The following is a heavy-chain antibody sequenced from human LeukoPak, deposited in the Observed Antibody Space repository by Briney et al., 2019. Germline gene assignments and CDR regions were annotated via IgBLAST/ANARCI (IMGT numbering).Heavy chain of an antibody. CDR3: ARDHYDFWSGNDASDI. CDR2: IYTSGST. D-gene: IGHD3-3*01. J-gene: IGHJ3*02. CDR1: GGSFSGYY. V-gene: IGHV4-4*07. Sequence: SETLSLTCAVYGGSFSGYYWSWIRQPTGKGLEWIGRIYTSGSTNYNPSLKSRVTMSVDTSKNQFSLKLSSVTAADTAVYYCARDHYDFWSGNDASDIWGQGTMVTVSS.